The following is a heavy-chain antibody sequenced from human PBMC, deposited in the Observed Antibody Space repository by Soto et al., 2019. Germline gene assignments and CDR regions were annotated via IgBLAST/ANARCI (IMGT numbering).Heavy chain of an antibody. V-gene: IGHV4-31*03. CDR3: ARRGFSYGGGYFDL. D-gene: IGHD5-18*01. CDR1: GGSINICGFY. J-gene: IGHJ2*01. CDR2: IYHSGST. Sequence: QVQLQESGPGLVKPSQTLSLTCTVSGGSINICGFYWSWVRQHPGKGLEWIGYIYHSGSTYYNPSLKSRVTISEDTSKNQFSLKLSSVTAADTAVYYCARRGFSYGGGYFDLWGRGTLVTVSS.